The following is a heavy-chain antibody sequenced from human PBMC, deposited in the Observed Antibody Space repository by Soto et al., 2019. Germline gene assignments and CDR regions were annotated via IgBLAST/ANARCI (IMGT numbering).Heavy chain of an antibody. Sequence: SETLSLTCAVSGGSISSGGYSWTWIRQPPGKGLKWIGYIYHSGSTYYNPSLKSRVTISVDRSKDQFSLKLSSVTAADTAVYYCARGMTTVTTLDYWGQGTRVTVS. CDR3: ARGMTTVTTLDY. CDR2: IYHSGST. J-gene: IGHJ4*02. V-gene: IGHV4-30-2*01. CDR1: GGSISSGGYS. D-gene: IGHD4-4*01.